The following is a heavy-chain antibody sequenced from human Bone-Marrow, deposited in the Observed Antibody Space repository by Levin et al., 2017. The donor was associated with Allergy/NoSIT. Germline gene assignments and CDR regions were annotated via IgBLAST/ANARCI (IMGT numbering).Heavy chain of an antibody. CDR1: AGSDSSGSYY. J-gene: IGHJ4*02. Sequence: SETLSLTCTVSAGSDSSGSYYWSWIRQPPGKGLEWIGYIYFSGSTNYNPSLKSRVTISVDTSKNQFSLKLSSVTAAETAVYYCARAAPYYYDSSGYSRLYYLDYWGQGTLVTVSS. CDR3: ARAAPYYYDSSGYSRLYYLDY. CDR2: IYFSGST. D-gene: IGHD3-22*01. V-gene: IGHV4-61*01.